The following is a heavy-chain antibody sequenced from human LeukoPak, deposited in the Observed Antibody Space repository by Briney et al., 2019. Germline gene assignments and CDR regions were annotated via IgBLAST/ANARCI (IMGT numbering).Heavy chain of an antibody. CDR1: GFTFSSFC. CDR3: AREDIVATFDY. V-gene: IGHV3-21*01. D-gene: IGHD5-12*01. Sequence: GGSLRLSCAASGFTFSSFCMNWVRQAPGKGLEWVSSVSTSSSNIYYADSVRGRFTISRDNAKNSLYLQMNSLRAEDTAVYYCAREDIVATFDYWGQGTLVTVSS. CDR2: VSTSSSNI. J-gene: IGHJ4*02.